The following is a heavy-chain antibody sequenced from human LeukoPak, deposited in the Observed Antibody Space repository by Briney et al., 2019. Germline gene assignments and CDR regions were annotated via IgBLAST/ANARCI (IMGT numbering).Heavy chain of an antibody. CDR2: ISDIGSI. D-gene: IGHD4-23*01. J-gene: IGHJ4*02. CDR1: GGSISSYY. Sequence: PSETLSLTCTVSGGSISSYYWSWIRQPPGKGLEWIAYISDIGSINYNPSLKSRVTISLDTSKNQFSLKLSSVTAADTAVYYCARHGFFTHRWDYFDYWGQGTLVTVSS. V-gene: IGHV4-59*08. CDR3: ARHGFFTHRWDYFDY.